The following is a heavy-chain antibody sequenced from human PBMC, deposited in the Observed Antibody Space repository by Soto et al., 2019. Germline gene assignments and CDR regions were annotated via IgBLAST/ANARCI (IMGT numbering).Heavy chain of an antibody. V-gene: IGHV1-24*01. D-gene: IGHD6-6*01. CDR1: GYTLTELS. CDR3: ATDRSSSSRVAFDI. J-gene: IGHJ3*02. CDR2: FDPEDGET. Sequence: ASVKVSCKVSGYTLTELSMHWVRQAPGKGLEWMGGFDPEDGETIYAQKFQGRVTMTEDTSTDTAYMELSSLRSEDTAVYYCATDRSSSSRVAFDIWGQGTMVTVSS.